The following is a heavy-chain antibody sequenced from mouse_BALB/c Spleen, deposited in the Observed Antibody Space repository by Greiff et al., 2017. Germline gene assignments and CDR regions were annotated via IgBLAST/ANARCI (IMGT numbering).Heavy chain of an antibody. CDR2: ISSGGSYT. CDR3: ARDEGDYDGFAY. D-gene: IGHD2-4*01. CDR1: GFTFSSYA. J-gene: IGHJ3*01. Sequence: EVMLVESGGGLVKPGGSLKLSCAASGFTFSSYAMSWVRQSPEKRLEWVAEISSGGSYTYYPDTVTGRFTISRDNAKNTLYLEMSSLRSEDTAMYYCARDEGDYDGFAYWGQGTLVTVSA. V-gene: IGHV5-9-4*01.